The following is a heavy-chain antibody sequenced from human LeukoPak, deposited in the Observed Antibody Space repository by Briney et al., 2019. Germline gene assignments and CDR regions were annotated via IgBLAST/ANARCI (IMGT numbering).Heavy chain of an antibody. Sequence: GGSLRLSCAASGFTFSSFALSWVRQAPGKGLEWVAVIWYDGSNKYYADSVKGRFTISRDNSKNTLYLQMNSLRAEDTAVYYCARVHYDSSGYYPRVYYYYGMDVWGQGTTVTVSS. J-gene: IGHJ6*02. CDR1: GFTFSSFA. D-gene: IGHD3-22*01. V-gene: IGHV3-33*08. CDR3: ARVHYDSSGYYPRVYYYYGMDV. CDR2: IWYDGSNK.